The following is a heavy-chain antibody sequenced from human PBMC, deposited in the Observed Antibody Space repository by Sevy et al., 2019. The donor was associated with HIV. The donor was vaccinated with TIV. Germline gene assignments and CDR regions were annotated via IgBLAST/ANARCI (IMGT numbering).Heavy chain of an antibody. CDR1: GYTLTELS. J-gene: IGHJ6*02. D-gene: IGHD5-12*01. V-gene: IGHV1-24*01. Sequence: ASVKVSCKVSGYTLTELSMHWVRQAPGKGLEWMGGFDPEDGETIYAQKFQGRVTMTEDTSTDTAYMELSSMRSEDTAVYYCATTGRVACSKYYYYYGMDVWGHGTTVTVSS. CDR3: ATTGRVACSKYYYYYGMDV. CDR2: FDPEDGET.